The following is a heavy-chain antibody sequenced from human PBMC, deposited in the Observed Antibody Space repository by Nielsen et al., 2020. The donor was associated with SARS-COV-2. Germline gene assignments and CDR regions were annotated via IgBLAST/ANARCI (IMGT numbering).Heavy chain of an antibody. CDR2: FNSEGSST. J-gene: IGHJ5*02. D-gene: IGHD3-10*01. V-gene: IGHV3-74*01. CDR3: ARDTVRHYYGSGSYPWFDP. Sequence: WIRQPPGKGLVWVSRFNSEGSSTSHADSVKGRFTISRDNAKNSLYLQMNSLRAEDTAVYYCARDTVRHYYGSGSYPWFDPWGQGTLVTVSS.